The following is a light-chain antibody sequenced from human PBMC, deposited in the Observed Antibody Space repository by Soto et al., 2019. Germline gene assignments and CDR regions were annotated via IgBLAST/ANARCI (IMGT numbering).Light chain of an antibody. J-gene: IGLJ1*01. CDR1: SSGVGGYNY. V-gene: IGLV2-8*01. CDR2: EVN. Sequence: QSALTQPPTASGSPGQSVAISCTGTSSGVGGYNYGSWYQQHPGKAPKLMIYEVNKRPSGGPDRFAGSKSGNTASLTVSGLQAEDEADYYCSSYAGSSNVFGTGTKVTVL. CDR3: SSYAGSSNV.